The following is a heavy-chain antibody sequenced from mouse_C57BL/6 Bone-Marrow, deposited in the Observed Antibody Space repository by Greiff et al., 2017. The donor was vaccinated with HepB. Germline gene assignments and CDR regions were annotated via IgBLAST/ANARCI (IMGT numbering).Heavy chain of an antibody. J-gene: IGHJ4*01. CDR3: ASEDYDVDYYAMDY. CDR2: IYPGSGST. CDR1: GYTFTSYW. D-gene: IGHD2-4*01. V-gene: IGHV1-55*01. Sequence: VKLMESGAELVKPGASVKMSCKASGYTFTSYWITWVKQRPGQGLEWIGDIYPGSGSTNYNEKFKSKATLTVDTSSSTAYMQLSSLTSEDSAVYYCASEDYDVDYYAMDYWGQGTSVTVSS.